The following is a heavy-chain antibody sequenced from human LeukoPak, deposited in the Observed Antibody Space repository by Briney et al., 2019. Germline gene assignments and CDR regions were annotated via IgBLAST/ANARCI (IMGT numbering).Heavy chain of an antibody. J-gene: IGHJ4*02. CDR3: AKLAPWGIAAANFDY. D-gene: IGHD6-13*01. CDR1: GYTLTELS. Sequence: ASVTVSCKVSGYTLTELSMHWVRQGPGKGLEWMGGFDPEDGETIYAQKFQGRVTMTEDTSTDTAYMELSSLRSEDTAVYYCAKLAPWGIAAANFDYWGQGTLVTVSS. CDR2: FDPEDGET. V-gene: IGHV1-24*01.